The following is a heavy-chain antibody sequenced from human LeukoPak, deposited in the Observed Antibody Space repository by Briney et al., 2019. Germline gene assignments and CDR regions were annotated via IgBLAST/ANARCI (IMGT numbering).Heavy chain of an antibody. Sequence: ASVKVSCKASGGTFSSYAISWVRQAPGQGLEWMGWINPNSGGTNYAQKFQGRVTMTRDTSISTAYMELSRLRSDDTAVYYCARDRGIDYYGSGSYYRHYYYYMDVWGKGTTVTVSS. J-gene: IGHJ6*03. CDR3: ARDRGIDYYGSGSYYRHYYYYMDV. CDR2: INPNSGGT. CDR1: GGTFSSYA. D-gene: IGHD3-10*01. V-gene: IGHV1-2*02.